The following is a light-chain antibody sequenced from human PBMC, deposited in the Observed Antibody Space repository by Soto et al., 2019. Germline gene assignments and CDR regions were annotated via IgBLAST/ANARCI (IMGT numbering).Light chain of an antibody. Sequence: VVMTQSPATLSVSPGERVTLSCRASQSVRSNLAWYQQKPGQSPRLLIYGASSRATGIPDRFSGSGSGTDFTLTISRLEPEDFAVYFCQQSGSSPWTFGHGTKVDIK. CDR2: GAS. CDR3: QQSGSSPWT. CDR1: QSVRSN. V-gene: IGKV3-20*01. J-gene: IGKJ1*01.